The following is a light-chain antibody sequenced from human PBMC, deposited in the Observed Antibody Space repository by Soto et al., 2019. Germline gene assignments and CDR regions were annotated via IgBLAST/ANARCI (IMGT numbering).Light chain of an antibody. CDR3: QKNYRATPWT. V-gene: IGKV1-39*01. Sequence: DIRMTQSPSSLSASVGDRIDITCRAIQSISRYLNWYQHKPGKAPKLLINAASSLERGVPSRFSGGGSGTDFNLNISSLQPDDFATYYCQKNYRATPWTFGQGTKVDIK. CDR2: AAS. J-gene: IGKJ1*01. CDR1: QSISRY.